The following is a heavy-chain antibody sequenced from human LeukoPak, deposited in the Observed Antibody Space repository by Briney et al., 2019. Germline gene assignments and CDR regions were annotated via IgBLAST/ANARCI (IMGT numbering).Heavy chain of an antibody. CDR1: GGSISSHY. Sequence: PSETLSLTCTVSGGSISSHYWSWIRQAPGKGLEWLGHVHSNGRTNYKSSLQSRVTISLDTSRNQVSLKMTSVTAADTAVYFCAGETIMIFGVGLGYYDLWGRGTLVTVSS. J-gene: IGHJ2*01. D-gene: IGHD3-3*01. V-gene: IGHV4-59*11. CDR3: AGETIMIFGVGLGYYDL. CDR2: VHSNGRT.